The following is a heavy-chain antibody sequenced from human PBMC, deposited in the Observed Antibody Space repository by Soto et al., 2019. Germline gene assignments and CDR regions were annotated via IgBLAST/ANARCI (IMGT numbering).Heavy chain of an antibody. J-gene: IGHJ5*02. CDR1: GYSFISYW. CDR2: IYPGDSDT. V-gene: IGHV5-51*01. Sequence: GASLKISCKGSGYSFISYWSGWVRQMPGKGLEWMGIIYPGDSDTRYSPSFQGQVTISADKSISTAYLQWSSLKASDTAMYYCARRLYDSSGPNWFDPWGQGTLVTSPQ. D-gene: IGHD3-22*01. CDR3: ARRLYDSSGPNWFDP.